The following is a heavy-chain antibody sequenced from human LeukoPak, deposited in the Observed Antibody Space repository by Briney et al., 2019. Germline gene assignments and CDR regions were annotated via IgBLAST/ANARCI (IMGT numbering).Heavy chain of an antibody. Sequence: ASVKVSCKASGYTFTGYCMHWVRQAPGQGLEWMGWINPNSGGTNYAQKFQGRVTMTRDTSISTAYMELSRLRSDDTAVYYCARDPRGAFGELSAGEIDYYYYGMDVWGQGTTVTVSS. CDR1: GYTFTGYC. CDR2: INPNSGGT. CDR3: ARDPRGAFGELSAGEIDYYYYGMDV. J-gene: IGHJ6*02. D-gene: IGHD3-10*01. V-gene: IGHV1-2*02.